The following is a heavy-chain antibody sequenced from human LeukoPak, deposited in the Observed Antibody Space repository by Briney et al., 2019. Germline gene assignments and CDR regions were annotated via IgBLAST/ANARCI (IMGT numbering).Heavy chain of an antibody. D-gene: IGHD3-22*01. CDR2: INAGNGNT. Sequence: ASVKVSCKASGYTFTSYAMHWVRQAPGQRLEWMGWINAGNGNTKYSQKFQGRVTITTDESTSTAYMELSSLRSEDTAVYYCASSPARVVILRDYYYYMDVWGKGTTVTVSS. CDR3: ASSPARVVILRDYYYYMDV. CDR1: GYTFTSYA. V-gene: IGHV1-3*01. J-gene: IGHJ6*03.